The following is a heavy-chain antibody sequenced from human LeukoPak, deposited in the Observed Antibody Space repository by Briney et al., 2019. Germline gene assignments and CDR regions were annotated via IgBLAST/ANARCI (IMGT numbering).Heavy chain of an antibody. J-gene: IGHJ4*02. CDR1: GFTFSSHG. CDR2: IWYDGSNI. Sequence: GGSLRLSCAASGFTFSSHGFHWVRQAPGKGLEWVAVIWYDGSNIHYAESVKGRFTISRDNSRDTLYLHMNSLRPEDTAVYYCARDFYTGMFDYWGQGTLVTVSS. CDR3: ARDFYTGMFDY. V-gene: IGHV3-33*01. D-gene: IGHD3-10*02.